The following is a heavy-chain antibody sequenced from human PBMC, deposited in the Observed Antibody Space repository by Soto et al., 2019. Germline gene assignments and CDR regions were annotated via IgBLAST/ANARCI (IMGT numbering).Heavy chain of an antibody. J-gene: IGHJ4*02. CDR3: AKLYGFSGFDY. CDR1: GGSISRYY. D-gene: IGHD6-25*01. Sequence: SETRCLTCTVSGGSISRYYWSWIRQPPGKGLEWIGYVYYSGSTNYNPSLKSRVTISVDTSKNQFSLKLSSVTAADTAVYYCAKLYGFSGFDYWGQGTLVTVS. V-gene: IGHV4-59*08. CDR2: VYYSGST.